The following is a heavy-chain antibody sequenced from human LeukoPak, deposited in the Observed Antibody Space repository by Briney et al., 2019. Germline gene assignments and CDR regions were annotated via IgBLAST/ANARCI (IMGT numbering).Heavy chain of an antibody. V-gene: IGHV3-33*01. CDR3: ARDRWGKKVVPAAVTFEIDY. Sequence: PGGSLRLSCAASGFTFSSYGMHWVRQAPGKGLEWVAVIWYDGSNKYYADSVKGRFTISRDNSKNTLYLQMNSLRAEDTAVYYCARDRWGKKVVPAAVTFEIDYWGQGTLVTVSS. D-gene: IGHD2-2*01. J-gene: IGHJ4*02. CDR2: IWYDGSNK. CDR1: GFTFSSYG.